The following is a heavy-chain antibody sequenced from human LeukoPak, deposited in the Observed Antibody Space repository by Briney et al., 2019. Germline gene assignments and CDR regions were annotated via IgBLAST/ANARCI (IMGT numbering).Heavy chain of an antibody. V-gene: IGHV3-23*01. Sequence: GGSLRLSCEASGFTFSTYSMNWVRQAPGKGLEWVSSISGSGGSTYYADSVKGRFSISRDNSKNTLDLQMTGLRAEDTALYYCAKGGQNYNFWRFDYWGQGTLVTVSS. CDR2: ISGSGGST. CDR3: AKGGQNYNFWRFDY. J-gene: IGHJ4*02. D-gene: IGHD3-3*01. CDR1: GFTFSTYS.